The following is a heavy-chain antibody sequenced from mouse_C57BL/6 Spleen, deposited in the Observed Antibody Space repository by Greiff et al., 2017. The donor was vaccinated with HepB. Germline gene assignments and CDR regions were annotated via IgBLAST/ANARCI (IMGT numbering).Heavy chain of an antibody. Sequence: EVQLQQSGPELVKPGASVKIPCKASGYTFTDYNMDWVKQSHGKSLEWIGDINPNNGGTIYNQKFKGKATLTVDKSSSTAYMELRSLTSEDTAVYDCARRGDYDYGSSYDWYFDVWGTGTTVTVSS. V-gene: IGHV1-18*01. J-gene: IGHJ1*03. D-gene: IGHD1-1*01. CDR2: INPNNGGT. CDR1: GYTFTDYN. CDR3: ARRGDYDYGSSYDWYFDV.